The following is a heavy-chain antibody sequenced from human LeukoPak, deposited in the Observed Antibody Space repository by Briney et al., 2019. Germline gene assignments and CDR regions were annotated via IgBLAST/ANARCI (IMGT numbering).Heavy chain of an antibody. CDR2: INPNSGGT. CDR3: ARDSEVVYSGYDQCFDY. Sequence: GASVRVSCKASGYTFTGYYMHWVRQAPGQGLEWMGWINPNSGGTNYAQKFQGRVTMTRDTSISTAYMELSRLRSDDTAVYYCARDSEVVYSGYDQCFDYWGQGTLVTVSS. D-gene: IGHD5-12*01. CDR1: GYTFTGYY. V-gene: IGHV1-2*02. J-gene: IGHJ4*02.